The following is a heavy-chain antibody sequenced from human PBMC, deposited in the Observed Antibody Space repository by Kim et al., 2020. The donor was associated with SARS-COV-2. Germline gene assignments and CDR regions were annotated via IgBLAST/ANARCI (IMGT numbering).Heavy chain of an antibody. J-gene: IGHJ4*02. CDR3: ARDSGYSGYEHFDY. Sequence: GGSLRLSCAASGFTFSSYSMNWVRQAPGKGLEWVSSISSSSSYIYYADSLKGRFTISRDNAKNSLYLQMNSLRAEDTAVYYCARDSGYSGYEHFDYWGQGTLVTVSS. CDR2: ISSSSSYI. CDR1: GFTFSSYS. D-gene: IGHD5-12*01. V-gene: IGHV3-21*01.